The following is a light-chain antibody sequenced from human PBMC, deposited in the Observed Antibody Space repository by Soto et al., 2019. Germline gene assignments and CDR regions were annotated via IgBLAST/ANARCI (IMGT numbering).Light chain of an antibody. CDR3: QQYEHPPRT. J-gene: IGKJ1*01. V-gene: IGKV1-33*01. Sequence: DIQMTQSPSSLSASVGDRVTITCQASQDISNYLNWYQQKPGKAPKLLIYDASNLETGVPSRFTGSGSGTDFTFTISSMHPEDISTYYCQQYEHPPRTVAQGTKV. CDR1: QDISNY. CDR2: DAS.